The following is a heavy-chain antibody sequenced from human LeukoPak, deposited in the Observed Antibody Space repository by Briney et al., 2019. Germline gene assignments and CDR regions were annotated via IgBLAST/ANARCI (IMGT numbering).Heavy chain of an antibody. D-gene: IGHD3-22*01. J-gene: IGHJ6*02. CDR2: ISSSSSYI. V-gene: IGHV3-21*01. CDR1: GFTFSSYS. CDR3: ARDGFSSGYYYYYYYGMDV. Sequence: GGSLRLSCAASGFTFSSYSMNWVRQAPGKGLEWVSSISSSSSYIYYADSVKGRFTISRDNAKNSLYLQMNSLRAEDTAVYYCARDGFSSGYYYYYYYGMDVWGQGTTVTVSS.